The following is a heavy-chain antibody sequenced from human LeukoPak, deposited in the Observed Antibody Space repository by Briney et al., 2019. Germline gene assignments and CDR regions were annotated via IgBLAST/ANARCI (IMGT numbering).Heavy chain of an antibody. CDR3: ARSLRVAVAASY. Sequence: GGSLRLSCVASGFTFSSYWMSWVRQAPGKGLEWVANIKQDGSEKYCVDSLKGRFTISRDNAKNSLYLQMNSLTDEDTAIYYCARSLRVAVAASYWGQGTLVTVSS. V-gene: IGHV3-7*01. CDR2: IKQDGSEK. CDR1: GFTFSSYW. J-gene: IGHJ4*02. D-gene: IGHD6-19*01.